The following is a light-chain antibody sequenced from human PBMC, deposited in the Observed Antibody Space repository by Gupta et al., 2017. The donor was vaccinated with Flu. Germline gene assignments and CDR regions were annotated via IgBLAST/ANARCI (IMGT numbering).Light chain of an antibody. V-gene: IGKV3-11*01. J-gene: IGKJ3*01. Sequence: ERATLSCRASQSVSNYLAWYQQNPGQAPRLLIYDASNRATGIPARFSGSGSGTDFTLTISSLEPEDFAVYYCHQRSNWPPFTFGPGTKVDIK. CDR1: QSVSNY. CDR2: DAS. CDR3: HQRSNWPPFT.